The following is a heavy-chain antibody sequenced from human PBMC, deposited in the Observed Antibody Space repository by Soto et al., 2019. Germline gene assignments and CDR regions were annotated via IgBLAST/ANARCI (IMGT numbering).Heavy chain of an antibody. Sequence: SETLSLTCAVYGGSFSGYYWSWIRQPPGKGLEWIGEINHSGSTNYNPSLKSRVTISVDTSKNQFSLKLSSVTAADTAVYYCARVGYGSGSYYNWNWFDPWGQGTLVTVS. D-gene: IGHD3-10*01. J-gene: IGHJ5*02. CDR1: GGSFSGYY. CDR3: ARVGYGSGSYYNWNWFDP. CDR2: INHSGST. V-gene: IGHV4-34*01.